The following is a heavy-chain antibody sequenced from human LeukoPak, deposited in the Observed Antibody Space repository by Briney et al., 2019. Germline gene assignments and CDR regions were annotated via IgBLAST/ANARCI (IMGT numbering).Heavy chain of an antibody. CDR1: GFTFSNAW. V-gene: IGHV3-53*01. J-gene: IGHJ4*02. CDR3: ARARNYYDSSAQGY. CDR2: LYSAGST. D-gene: IGHD3-22*01. Sequence: GGSLRLSCAASGFTFSNAWMSWVRQAPGKGLEWVSALYSAGSTYYPDSVKGRFTISRDNSKNTLYLQMNSLRAEDTAVYYCARARNYYDSSAQGYWGQGTLVTVSS.